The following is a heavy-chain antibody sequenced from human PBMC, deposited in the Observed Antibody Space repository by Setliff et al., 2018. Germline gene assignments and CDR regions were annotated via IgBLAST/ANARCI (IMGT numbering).Heavy chain of an antibody. Sequence: ASVKVSCKASGYSFSDSAVNWVRQAPGQGLEWMGIVNPGGLTSSSTQKFEGRVTMTRDTSTSTVYMELSSLTSDDTAVYYCARAGLAAAGRKGVFDHWGQGTLVTVSS. J-gene: IGHJ4*02. CDR3: ARAGLAAAGRKGVFDH. D-gene: IGHD6-25*01. V-gene: IGHV1-46*01. CDR2: VNPGGLTS. CDR1: GYSFSDSA.